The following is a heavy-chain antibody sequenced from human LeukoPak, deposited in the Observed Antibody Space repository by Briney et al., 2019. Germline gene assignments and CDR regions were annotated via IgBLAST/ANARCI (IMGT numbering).Heavy chain of an antibody. CDR3: ARESKEYDDDGYYYDS. Sequence: PSETLSLTCTVSGDSFNNYYWAYIRQPAGKGLEWIGRIFTSGSTDYNPSLQSRVTMSLDTSKKQFSLRLTSMTAADTAVYYCARESKEYDDDGYYYDSWGQGILVTVSS. CDR2: IFTSGST. J-gene: IGHJ5*01. V-gene: IGHV4-4*07. CDR1: GDSFNNYY. D-gene: IGHD3-22*01.